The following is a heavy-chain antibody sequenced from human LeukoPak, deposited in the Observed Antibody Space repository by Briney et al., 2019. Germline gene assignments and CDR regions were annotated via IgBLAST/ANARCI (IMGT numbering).Heavy chain of an antibody. D-gene: IGHD6-13*01. J-gene: IGHJ4*02. CDR1: GFTFSSYS. CDR3: AKDQGTYSSSWYNY. CDR2: ISSSSSYI. Sequence: PGGSLRLSCAASGFTFSSYSMNWVRQAPGKGLEWVSSISSSSSYIYYADSVKGRFTISRDNAKNSLYLQMNSLRAEDTAVYYCAKDQGTYSSSWYNYWGQGTLVTVSS. V-gene: IGHV3-21*04.